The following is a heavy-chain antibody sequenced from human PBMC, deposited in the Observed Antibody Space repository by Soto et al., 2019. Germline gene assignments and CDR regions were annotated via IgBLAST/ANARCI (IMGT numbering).Heavy chain of an antibody. CDR1: GGSFSGYY. J-gene: IGHJ5*02. CDR3: AREGKNGSGSPYNWFDP. D-gene: IGHD3-10*01. CDR2: INHSGST. Sequence: SETLSLTCAVYGGSFSGYYWSWIRQPPVKGLEWIGEINHSGSTNYNPSLKSRVTISVDTSKNQFSLKLSSVTAADTAVYYCAREGKNGSGSPYNWFDPWGQGTLVT. V-gene: IGHV4-34*01.